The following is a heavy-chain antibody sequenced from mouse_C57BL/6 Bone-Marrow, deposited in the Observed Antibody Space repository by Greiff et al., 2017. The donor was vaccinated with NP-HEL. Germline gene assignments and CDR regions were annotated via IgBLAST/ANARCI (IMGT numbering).Heavy chain of an antibody. V-gene: IGHV1-78*01. CDR2: IYPRDGST. CDR1: GYTFTDHT. D-gene: IGHD1-1*01. Sequence: QVQLKESDAELVKPGASVKISCKVSGYTFTDHTIHWMKQRPEQGLEWIGYIYPRDGSTKYNEKFKGKATSTADKSSSTAYMQLNSLTSEDSAVYFCARLGDYGSSYEDWYFDVWGTGTTVTVSS. J-gene: IGHJ1*03. CDR3: ARLGDYGSSYEDWYFDV.